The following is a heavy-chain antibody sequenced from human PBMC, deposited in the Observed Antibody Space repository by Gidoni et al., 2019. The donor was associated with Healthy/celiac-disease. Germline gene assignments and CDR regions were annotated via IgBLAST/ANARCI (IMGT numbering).Heavy chain of an antibody. V-gene: IGHV4-39*01. Sequence: QLQLQESGPGLVKPSETRSLTCTVSVGSISSSSYYWGWFRQPPGRGLGCIGSIYYSGSTYYNPSLKSRVTISVDTSKNQFSLKLSSVTAADTAVYYCARHRGSSGNWFDPWGQGTLVTVSS. CDR1: VGSISSSSYY. J-gene: IGHJ5*02. CDR3: ARHRGSSGNWFDP. D-gene: IGHD6-6*01. CDR2: IYYSGST.